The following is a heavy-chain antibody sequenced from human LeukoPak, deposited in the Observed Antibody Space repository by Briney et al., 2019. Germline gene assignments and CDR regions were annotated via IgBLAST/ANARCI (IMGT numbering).Heavy chain of an antibody. D-gene: IGHD2-2*01. CDR1: GGSINSGDYY. CDR3: AREVGYCRSSSCKYYFDF. CDR2: IYYGGST. Sequence: SQTLSLTCTVSGGSINSGDYYWSWIHQPPGKDLEWIGYIYYGGSTYYNPSLKSRVTISEDTSKNQFSLKLSSVTAADTAVYFCAREVGYCRSSSCKYYFDFWGQGTLVTVSS. V-gene: IGHV4-30-4*01. J-gene: IGHJ4*02.